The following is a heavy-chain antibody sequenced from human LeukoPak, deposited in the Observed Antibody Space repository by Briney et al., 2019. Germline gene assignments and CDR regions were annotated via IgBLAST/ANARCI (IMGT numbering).Heavy chain of an antibody. CDR3: ARATGSTHDY. V-gene: IGHV3-74*01. CDR1: GSTLRSYW. D-gene: IGHD1-7*01. J-gene: IGHJ4*02. CDR2: INSDGRST. Sequence: GGSLRLSCAASGSTLRSYWMRWVRQAPGKGLVWVSRINSDGRSTSYADSVKGRFTISRDNAKNTLYLQMNSLRAEDTAVYYCARATGSTHDYWGQGTLVTVSS.